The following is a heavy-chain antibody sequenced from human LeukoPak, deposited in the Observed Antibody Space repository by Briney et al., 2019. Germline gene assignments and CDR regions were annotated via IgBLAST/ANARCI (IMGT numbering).Heavy chain of an antibody. J-gene: IGHJ4*02. CDR1: GYTFTNYG. V-gene: IGHV1-18*01. CDR3: ARADVSAARPGY. D-gene: IGHD6-6*01. Sequence: ASVKVSCKASGYTFTNYGISWVRQAPGQGLEWMGWISAYNGNTNYTQKLQGRVTMTTDTSTSTAYMELRSLRPDDTAVYYCARADVSAARPGYWGQGTLVTVSS. CDR2: ISAYNGNT.